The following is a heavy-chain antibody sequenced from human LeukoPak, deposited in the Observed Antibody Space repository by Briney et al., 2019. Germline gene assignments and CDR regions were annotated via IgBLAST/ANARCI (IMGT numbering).Heavy chain of an antibody. V-gene: IGHV3-21*01. Sequence: GGSLRLSCAASGFTFSSYSMNWVRQAPGKGLEWVSSISSSSSYIYYADSVKGRFTISRDNAKNSLYLQMNSLRAEDTAVYYCASRPQTEGAFDYWGQGTLVTVSS. CDR1: GFTFSSYS. CDR3: ASRPQTEGAFDY. J-gene: IGHJ4*02. CDR2: ISSSSSYI.